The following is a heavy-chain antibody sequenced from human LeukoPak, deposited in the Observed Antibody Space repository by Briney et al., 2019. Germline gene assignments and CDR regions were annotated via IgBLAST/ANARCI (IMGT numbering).Heavy chain of an antibody. CDR1: GFTFSNAW. V-gene: IGHV3-7*01. Sequence: GGSLRLSCAASGFTFSNAWMSWVRQAPGKGLEWVANIKQDGSEKYYVDSVKGRFTISRDNAKNSLYLQMNSLRAEDTAVYYCARLSVDSGSSTYRPVDYWGQGTLVTVSS. CDR3: ARLSVDSGSSTYRPVDY. CDR2: IKQDGSEK. D-gene: IGHD6-6*01. J-gene: IGHJ4*02.